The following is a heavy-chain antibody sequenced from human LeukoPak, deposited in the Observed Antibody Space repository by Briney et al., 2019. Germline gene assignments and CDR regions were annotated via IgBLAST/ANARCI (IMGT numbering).Heavy chain of an antibody. CDR1: GFTFDDYA. CDR2: ISWNSSSI. V-gene: IGHV3-9*03. J-gene: IGHJ4*02. D-gene: IGHD5-12*01. Sequence: GGSLRLSCAASGFTFDDYAMHWVRQAPGKGLEWVSGISWNSSSIGYADSVKGRFTISRDNAKNSLYLQMNSLRAEDMALYYCAKGMYSGYDLGDYYFDYWGQGTLVTVSS. CDR3: AKGMYSGYDLGDYYFDY.